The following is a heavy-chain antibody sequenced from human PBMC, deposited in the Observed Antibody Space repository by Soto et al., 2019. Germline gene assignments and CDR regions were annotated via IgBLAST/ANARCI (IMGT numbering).Heavy chain of an antibody. Sequence: GGSLRLSCAASGFPFSFYSMSWVRQAPGKGLEWVAVISYDGSNKYYADSVKGRFTISRDNSKNTLYLQMNSLRAEDTAVYYCLPGDYVDYWGQGTLVTVPQ. CDR2: ISYDGSNK. CDR3: LPGDYVDY. D-gene: IGHD4-17*01. J-gene: IGHJ4*02. V-gene: IGHV3-30*03. CDR1: GFPFSFYS.